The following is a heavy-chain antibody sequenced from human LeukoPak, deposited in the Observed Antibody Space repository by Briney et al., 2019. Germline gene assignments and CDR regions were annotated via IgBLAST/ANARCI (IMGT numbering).Heavy chain of an antibody. J-gene: IGHJ4*02. CDR3: AKVRLRGFWIDY. V-gene: IGHV3-23*01. Sequence: PGGSLRLSCAASGFTFSSYAMSWVRQAPGKGLEWVSAISGSGGSTYYADSVKGRFTISRDNSKDTLYLQMNSLRAEDTAVYYCAKVRLRGFWIDYWGQGTLVTVSS. CDR2: ISGSGGST. CDR1: GFTFSSYA. D-gene: IGHD3-3*01.